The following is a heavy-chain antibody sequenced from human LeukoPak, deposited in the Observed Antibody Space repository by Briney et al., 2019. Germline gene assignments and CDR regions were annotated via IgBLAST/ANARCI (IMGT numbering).Heavy chain of an antibody. CDR2: ISGYNGNA. CDR3: ARDPAWGQLQYFQH. J-gene: IGHJ1*01. V-gene: IGHV1-18*01. D-gene: IGHD6-6*01. Sequence: ASVKVSCKAAGYTFTTYGISWVRQAPGQGLEWMGWISGYNGNAIFAQKLQGRVTMTTDTSTSTAYMELRSLRSDDTAVYYCARDPAWGQLQYFQHWGQGTLVTVSS. CDR1: GYTFTTYG.